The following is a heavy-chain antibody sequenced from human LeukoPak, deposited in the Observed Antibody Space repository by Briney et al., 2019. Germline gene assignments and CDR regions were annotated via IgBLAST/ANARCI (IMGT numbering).Heavy chain of an antibody. Sequence: GGSLRLSCAASGFTFSSYAMSWVRQAPGKGLEWVSAISGSGGSTYYADSVKGRFTISRDNSKNTLYLQMNSLRAEDTAVYYCAKVTYGSGTYGAFDYWGQGTLVTVSS. CDR2: ISGSGGST. D-gene: IGHD3-10*01. J-gene: IGHJ4*02. CDR3: AKVTYGSGTYGAFDY. CDR1: GFTFSSYA. V-gene: IGHV3-23*01.